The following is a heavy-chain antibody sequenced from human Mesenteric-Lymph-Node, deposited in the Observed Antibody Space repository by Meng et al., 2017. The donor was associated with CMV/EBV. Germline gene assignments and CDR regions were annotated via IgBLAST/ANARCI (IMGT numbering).Heavy chain of an antibody. CDR2: IDFSSNYI. CDR3: VRRYGSSDDFDF. D-gene: IGHD6-6*01. V-gene: IGHV3-21*01. Sequence: GESLKISCTASGFSFTSYSMNWVRQAPGKGLEWVSSIDFSSNYIYYADSLKGRFTISRDNAKNSLFLQMDSLRVEDTAVYYCVRRYGSSDDFDFWGQGTLVTVSS. CDR1: GFSFTSYS. J-gene: IGHJ4*02.